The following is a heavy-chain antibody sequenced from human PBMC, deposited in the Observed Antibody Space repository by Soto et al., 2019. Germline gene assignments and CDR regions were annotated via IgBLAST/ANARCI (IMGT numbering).Heavy chain of an antibody. D-gene: IGHD6-13*01. CDR2: ISGSGGST. CDR1: GFSFNNAW. Sequence: PGGSLRLSCAASGFSFNNAWMNWVRQAPGKGLEWVSAISGSGGSTYYADSVKGRFTISRDNSKNTLYLQMNSLRAEDTAVYYCAKDSEAAAGTYYYYYMDVWGKGTTVTVSS. CDR3: AKDSEAAAGTYYYYYMDV. V-gene: IGHV3-23*01. J-gene: IGHJ6*03.